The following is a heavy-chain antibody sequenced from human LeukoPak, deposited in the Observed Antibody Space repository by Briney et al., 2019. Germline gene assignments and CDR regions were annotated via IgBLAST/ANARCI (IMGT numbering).Heavy chain of an antibody. CDR1: GGSISSSSYY. J-gene: IGHJ6*03. D-gene: IGHD6-19*01. V-gene: IGHV4-39*01. CDR3: QAQWLYYYYYMDV. Sequence: SETLSLTCTVSGGSISSSSYYWGWIRQPPGKGLEWIGSIYYSGSTYYNPSLKSRVTISVDTSKNQFSLKLSSVTAADTAVYYCQAQWLYYYYYMDVWGKGTTVTVSS. CDR2: IYYSGST.